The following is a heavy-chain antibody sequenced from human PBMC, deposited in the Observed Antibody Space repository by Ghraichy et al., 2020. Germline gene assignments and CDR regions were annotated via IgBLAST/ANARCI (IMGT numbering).Heavy chain of an antibody. CDR3: TAMYVHDY. CDR1: GFTFSNAW. D-gene: IGHD2-8*01. V-gene: IGHV3-15*01. J-gene: IGHJ4*02. CDR2: IKKKTDGGTA. Sequence: ETLSLTCAASGFTFSNAWMSWVRQAPGKGLEWVGRIKKKTDGGTAEYAAPVKGRFTISRDDSVNTLYLQLNSLKTEDTAVYYCTAMYVHDYWGRGILVTVSS.